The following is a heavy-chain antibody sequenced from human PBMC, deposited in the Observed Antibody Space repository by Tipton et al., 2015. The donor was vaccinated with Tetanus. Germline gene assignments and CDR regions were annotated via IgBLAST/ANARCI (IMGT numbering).Heavy chain of an antibody. CDR1: GGSISSSNW. V-gene: IGHV4-4*02. J-gene: IGHJ3*02. Sequence: SLRLSCAVSGGSISSSNWWSWVRQPPGKGLEWIGEIYHSGSTNYNPSLKSRVTVSVDKSKNQFSLKLSSVTAADTAVYYCAGVFVGVYAFDIWGQGTMVTVSS. CDR2: IYHSGST. CDR3: AGVFVGVYAFDI. D-gene: IGHD1-26*01.